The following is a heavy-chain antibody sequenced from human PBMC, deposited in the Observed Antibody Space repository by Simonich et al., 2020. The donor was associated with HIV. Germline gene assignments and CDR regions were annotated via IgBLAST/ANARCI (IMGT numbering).Heavy chain of an antibody. V-gene: IGHV4-38-2*01. J-gene: IGHJ2*01. CDR1: GYSISSGYY. Sequence: QVQLQESGPGLVKPSETLSLTCAVSGYSISSGYYWGWIRQPPGKGLEWIGSIYHSGSTYYNPSRKSRFTISVDTSKNQFALKLSSVTAADTAVYYCARNTATRGSNWYFDLWGRGTLVTVSS. CDR2: IYHSGST. D-gene: IGHD3-16*01. CDR3: ARNTATRGSNWYFDL.